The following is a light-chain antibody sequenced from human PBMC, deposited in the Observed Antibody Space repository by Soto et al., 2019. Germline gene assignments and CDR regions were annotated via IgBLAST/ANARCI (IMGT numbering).Light chain of an antibody. V-gene: IGLV1-47*01. CDR1: TSSIGSSH. Sequence: QAVVTQPPSASGTPGQKVTISCSGGTSSIGSSHVYWYQQLPGTAPKLIIYRNSERPSGVPARCSGSKSGTSASLAISGLRSDDEATYYCAAWDVTLDLRFGGGTKGTVL. CDR3: AAWDVTLDLR. J-gene: IGLJ2*01. CDR2: RNS.